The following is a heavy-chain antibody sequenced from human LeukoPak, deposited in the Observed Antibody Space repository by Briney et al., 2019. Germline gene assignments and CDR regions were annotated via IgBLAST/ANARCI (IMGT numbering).Heavy chain of an antibody. CDR3: ARSVGYSRSDY. D-gene: IGHD6-13*01. CDR2: MNPNSGNT. J-gene: IGHJ4*02. CDR1: GYTFTSYD. Sequence: ASVKVSCKASGYTFTSYDVNWVRQATGQGLEWMGWMNPNSGNTGYAQKFQGRVTITRNTSISTAYMELSSLRSEDTAVYYCARSVGYSRSDYWGQGTLVTVSS. V-gene: IGHV1-8*03.